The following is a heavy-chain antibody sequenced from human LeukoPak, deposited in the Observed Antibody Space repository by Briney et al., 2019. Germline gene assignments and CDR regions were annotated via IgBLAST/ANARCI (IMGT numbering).Heavy chain of an antibody. CDR2: INPNTGGT. Sequence: GASVKVSCKASGYTFTGYHIHWVRQAPGQGLEWMGWINPNTGGTNYAQKFQGRVTMTRDTSISTAYIELNRLISDDTAVYYCARGYCTGDSCSGAWFYPWGRGTLVTVSS. D-gene: IGHD2-15*01. J-gene: IGHJ5*02. CDR1: GYTFTGYH. V-gene: IGHV1-2*02. CDR3: ARGYCTGDSCSGAWFYP.